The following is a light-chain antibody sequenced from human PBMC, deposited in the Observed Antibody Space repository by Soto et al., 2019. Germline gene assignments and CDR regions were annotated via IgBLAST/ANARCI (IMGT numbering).Light chain of an antibody. CDR3: QHYNNWPPLT. J-gene: IGKJ4*01. CDR2: DAS. V-gene: IGKV3D-15*01. Sequence: EIVLTQSPATLSAFPGDIVTLSFSASQAVNTRLAWYQHKPGQAPRLLIYDASNRATGIPARLSGSGSGTEFTLTISSLQSADFAVYYCQHYNNWPPLTFGGGTKVDIK. CDR1: QAVNTR.